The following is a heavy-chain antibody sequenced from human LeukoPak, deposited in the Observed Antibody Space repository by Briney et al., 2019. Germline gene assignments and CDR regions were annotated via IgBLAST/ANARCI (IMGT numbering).Heavy chain of an antibody. Sequence: SVKVSCKASGGTFSSYAISWVRQAPGQGLEWMGRIIPILGIANYAQKFQGRVTITADKSTSTAYMELSSLRSEDTAVYYCAREPRYYYDSSGYYSVNFDYWGQGTLVTVSS. CDR3: AREPRYYYDSSGYYSVNFDY. CDR2: IIPILGIA. J-gene: IGHJ4*02. V-gene: IGHV1-69*04. CDR1: GGTFSSYA. D-gene: IGHD3-22*01.